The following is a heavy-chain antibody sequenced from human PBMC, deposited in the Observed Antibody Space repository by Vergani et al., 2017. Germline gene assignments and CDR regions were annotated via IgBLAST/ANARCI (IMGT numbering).Heavy chain of an antibody. V-gene: IGHV4-34*11. D-gene: IGHD3-10*01. J-gene: IGHJ4*02. Sequence: QVQLQQWGAGLLKPSETLSLTCAVYGESFSGYYWSWIRQPPGKGLEWMGYVSFRGDTLYDPSVKGRMTISLNTSSNQFSLYLTSVTAADTAVYYCARSRIYYGAGSPDYWGQGTLVTVSS. CDR2: VSFRGDT. CDR3: ARSRIYYGAGSPDY. CDR1: GESFSGYY.